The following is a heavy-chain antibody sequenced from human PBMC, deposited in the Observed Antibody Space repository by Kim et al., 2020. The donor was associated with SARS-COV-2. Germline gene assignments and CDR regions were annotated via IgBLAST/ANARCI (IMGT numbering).Heavy chain of an antibody. V-gene: IGHV3-49*03. CDR2: IRSKAYGGTT. CDR1: GFTFGDYA. D-gene: IGHD3-9*01. CDR3: TVTYYDILTGYYRAGVRDAFDI. Sequence: GGSLRLSCTASGFTFGDYAMSWFRQAPGKGLEWVGFIRSKAYGGTTEYAASVKGRFTISRDDSKSIAYLQMNSLKTEDTAVYYCTVTYYDILTGYYRAGVRDAFDIWGQGTMVTVSS. J-gene: IGHJ3*02.